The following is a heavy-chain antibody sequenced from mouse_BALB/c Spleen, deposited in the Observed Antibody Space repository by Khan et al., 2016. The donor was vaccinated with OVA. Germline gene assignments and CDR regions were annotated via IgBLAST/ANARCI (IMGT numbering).Heavy chain of an antibody. CDR1: GYSITTDYA. J-gene: IGHJ2*01. V-gene: IGHV3-2*02. CDR2: ISYSGNT. D-gene: IGHD1-1*01. Sequence: EVQLVESGPGLVKPSQSLSLTCTVTGYSITTDYAWNWIRQLPGNKLEWMGFISYSGNTKYNPSLKSRISITRDTSKNQFFLQLKSVTTEDTARYYCARVYGGDFDYWGQGTTLTVSS. CDR3: ARVYGGDFDY.